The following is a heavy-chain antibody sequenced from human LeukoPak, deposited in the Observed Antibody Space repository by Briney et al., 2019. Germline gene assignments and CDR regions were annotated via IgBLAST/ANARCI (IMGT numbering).Heavy chain of an antibody. D-gene: IGHD4-17*01. CDR2: IYPSGST. Sequence: SETLSLTCTVSAGSISNYHWSWIRQAAGKGLEWIGRIYPSGSTNYNPSLKSRVTMSVDTSKNQLSLKLRSVTAADTAVYFCAGDYGDYYFDYWGQGTLVTVSS. CDR1: AGSISNYH. V-gene: IGHV4-4*07. CDR3: AGDYGDYYFDY. J-gene: IGHJ4*02.